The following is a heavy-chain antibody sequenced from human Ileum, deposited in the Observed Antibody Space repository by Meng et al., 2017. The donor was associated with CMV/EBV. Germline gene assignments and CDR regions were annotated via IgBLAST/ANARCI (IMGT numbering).Heavy chain of an antibody. CDR3: AKAPGSSSSDY. D-gene: IGHD6-13*01. J-gene: IGHJ4*02. CDR2: IYSGGSTK. Sequence: GESLKISCAASGFTFSNYAMTWVRQAPGKGLEWVSIIYSGGSTKYYADSVKGRFTISRDNSKNTLYLQMNSLRAEDTAVYYCAKAPGSSSSDYWGQGTLVTVSS. V-gene: IGHV3-23*03. CDR1: GFTFSNYA.